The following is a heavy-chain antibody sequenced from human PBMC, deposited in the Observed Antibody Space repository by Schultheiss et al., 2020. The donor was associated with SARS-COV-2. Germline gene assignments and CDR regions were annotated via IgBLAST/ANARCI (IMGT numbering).Heavy chain of an antibody. D-gene: IGHD4-17*01. CDR2: IDWDDDK. Sequence: TLSLTCTVSGGSISSGGYYWSWIRQPPGKALEWLARIDWDDDKYYSTSLKTRLTISKDTSKNQVVLTMTNMDPVDTATYYCARIRNGDLSFDYWGQGTLVTVSS. J-gene: IGHJ4*02. CDR1: GGSISSGGYY. CDR3: ARIRNGDLSFDY. V-gene: IGHV2-70*11.